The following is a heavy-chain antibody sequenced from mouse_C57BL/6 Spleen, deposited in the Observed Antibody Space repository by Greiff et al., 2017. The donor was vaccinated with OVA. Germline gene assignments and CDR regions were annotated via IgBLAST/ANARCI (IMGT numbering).Heavy chain of an antibody. V-gene: IGHV5-4*01. D-gene: IGHD2-4*01. CDR2: ISDGGSYT. CDR1: GFTFSSYA. J-gene: IGHJ1*03. Sequence: DVMLVESGGGLVKPGGSLKLSCAASGFTFSSYAMSWVRQTPEKRLEWVATISDGGSYTYYPDNVKGRFTISRDNAKNNLYLQLSHLKSEDTAMYYCAREDIYYDYDWCFDVWGKGTTVTVSS. CDR3: AREDIYYDYDWCFDV.